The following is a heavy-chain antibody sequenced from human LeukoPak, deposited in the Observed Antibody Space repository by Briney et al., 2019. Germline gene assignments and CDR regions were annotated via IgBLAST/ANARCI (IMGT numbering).Heavy chain of an antibody. D-gene: IGHD4/OR15-4a*01. CDR2: INPSGGST. Sequence: ASVKVSCKASGYTFTNYFMYWVRQAPGQGLEWMGIINPSGGSTNYAQKFQGRVTMTRDMSTSTVYMELSSLRSEDTAVYYCAKSGLSRFDYWGQGTVVTVSS. CDR1: GYTFTNYF. J-gene: IGHJ4*02. V-gene: IGHV1-46*01. CDR3: AKSGLSRFDY.